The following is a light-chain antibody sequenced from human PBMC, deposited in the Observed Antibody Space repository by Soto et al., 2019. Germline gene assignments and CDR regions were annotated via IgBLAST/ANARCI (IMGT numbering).Light chain of an antibody. CDR2: GAS. J-gene: IGKJ2*01. CDR3: QHFDSSSYT. V-gene: IGKV3-20*01. Sequence: EVVLTQSPGTLSLSPGQRATLSCRASQSVTSSYLAWYQQKPGQAPRLLIYGASIRATGIPDRFSGSGSGAGFTLTISRLEPEDFALFYCQHFDSSSYTFGQGTKLEI. CDR1: QSVTSSY.